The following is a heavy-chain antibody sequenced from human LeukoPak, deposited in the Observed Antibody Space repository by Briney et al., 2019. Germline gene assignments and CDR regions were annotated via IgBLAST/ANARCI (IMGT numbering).Heavy chain of an antibody. CDR1: GYTFTSYA. Sequence: ASVKVSCQASGYTFTSYAMHWVRQAPGQRLEWMGWINAGNGNTKYSQKFHGRVTITRDTSASTAYMELSSLRYEDTAVYYCARGAVRGVIPKNWFDPWGQGTLVTVSS. J-gene: IGHJ5*02. D-gene: IGHD3-10*01. V-gene: IGHV1-3*01. CDR2: INAGNGNT. CDR3: ARGAVRGVIPKNWFDP.